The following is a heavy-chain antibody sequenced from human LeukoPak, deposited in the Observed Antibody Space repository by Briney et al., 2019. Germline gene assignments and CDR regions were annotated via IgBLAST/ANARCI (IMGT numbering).Heavy chain of an antibody. J-gene: IGHJ3*02. D-gene: IGHD5-24*01. CDR2: INPNSGGT. CDR1: GYTFTGYY. V-gene: IGHV1-2*04. CDR3: ARGVVGDGYNVDAFDI. Sequence: ASVKVSCKASGYTFTGYYMHWVRQAPGQGLEWMGWINPNSGGTNYAQKFQGWVTMTRDTSISTAYMELSRLRSDDTAVYYCARGVVGDGYNVDAFDIWGQGTMVTVSS.